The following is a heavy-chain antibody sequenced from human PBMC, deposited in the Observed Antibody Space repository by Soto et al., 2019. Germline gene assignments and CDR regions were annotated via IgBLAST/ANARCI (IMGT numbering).Heavy chain of an antibody. CDR3: ARVIRAGGYNYGMDV. D-gene: IGHD2-15*01. CDR2: IYYSGST. V-gene: IGHV4-31*03. Sequence: SETLSLTCTVSGGSISSGGYYWSWIRQHPGKGLEWIGYIYYSGSTYYNTSLKSRVTISVDTSKNQFSLKLSSVTAADTAVYYCARVIRAGGYNYGMDVWGQGTTVTVSS. J-gene: IGHJ6*02. CDR1: GGSISSGGYY.